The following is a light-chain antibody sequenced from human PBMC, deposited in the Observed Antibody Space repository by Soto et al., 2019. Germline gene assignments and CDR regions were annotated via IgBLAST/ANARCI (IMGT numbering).Light chain of an antibody. CDR1: QSISSW. CDR3: QQYNSYSWT. J-gene: IGKJ1*01. V-gene: IGKV1-5*03. CDR2: KAS. Sequence: DIQMTQSPSTLSASVGDRGTITCRASQSISSWLAWYQQKPGKALKLLIYKASSLESGVPSRFSGSGSGTEFTLTISSLQPDDFATYYCQQYNSYSWTFGQGTKVEIK.